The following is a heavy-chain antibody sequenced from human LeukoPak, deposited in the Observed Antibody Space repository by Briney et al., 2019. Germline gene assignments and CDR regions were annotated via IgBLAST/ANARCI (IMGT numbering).Heavy chain of an antibody. D-gene: IGHD2-15*01. CDR1: GGSISSGGYY. V-gene: IGHV4-31*03. CDR2: IYYSGST. CDR3: ARGRSLALDY. Sequence: PSETLSLTCTVSGGSISSGGYYWSWLRQHPGKGLEWIGYIYYSGSTYYNPSLKSRVTISVDTSKNQFSLKLSSVTAADTAVYYCARGRSLALDYWGQGTLVTVSS. J-gene: IGHJ4*02.